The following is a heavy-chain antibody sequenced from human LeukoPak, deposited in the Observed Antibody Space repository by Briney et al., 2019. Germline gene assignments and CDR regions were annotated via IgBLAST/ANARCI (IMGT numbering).Heavy chain of an antibody. V-gene: IGHV3-7*01. CDR2: IKKDGSET. Sequence: PGGSLRLSCAASGFTFNSYAMTWVRQTPGKGLERVANIKKDGSETYYVESVRGRFSISRDNAKNSVYLEMNSLRAEDTAVYFCVRDRGWQQFDYWGQGTLVTVSA. CDR3: VRDRGWQQFDY. J-gene: IGHJ4*02. CDR1: GFTFNSYA. D-gene: IGHD6-13*01.